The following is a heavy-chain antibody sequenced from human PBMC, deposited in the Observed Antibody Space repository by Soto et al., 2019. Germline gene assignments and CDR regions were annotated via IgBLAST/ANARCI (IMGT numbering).Heavy chain of an antibody. D-gene: IGHD3-9*01. J-gene: IGHJ4*02. V-gene: IGHV3-30-3*01. CDR1: GFTFSSYA. Sequence: GGSLRLSCAASGFTFSSYAMHWVRQAPGKGLEWVAVISYDGSNKYYADSVKGRFTISRDNSKNTPYLQMNSLRAEDTAVYYCARDLGAKYYDILTGYYWPPNFDYWGQGTLVTVSS. CDR2: ISYDGSNK. CDR3: ARDLGAKYYDILTGYYWPPNFDY.